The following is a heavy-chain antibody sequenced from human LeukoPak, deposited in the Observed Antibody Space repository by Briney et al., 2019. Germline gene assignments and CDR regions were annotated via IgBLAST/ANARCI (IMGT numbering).Heavy chain of an antibody. J-gene: IGHJ4*02. V-gene: IGHV3-21*03. D-gene: IGHD3-22*01. CDR3: TRSEYTYYYDGSGYLIDY. CDR1: KFTFSDYS. Sequence: GGSLRLSCAASKFTFSDYSMSWVRQAPGKGLEWVSSISSIRNYIYYADSVKGRFTVSRDNAKNSLYLQMNSLKTEDTAVYYCTRSEYTYYYDGSGYLIDYWGQGTLVTVSS. CDR2: ISSIRNYI.